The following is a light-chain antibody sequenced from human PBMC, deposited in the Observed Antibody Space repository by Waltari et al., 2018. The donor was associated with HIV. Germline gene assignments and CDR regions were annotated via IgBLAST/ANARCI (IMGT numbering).Light chain of an antibody. V-gene: IGLV2-14*01. J-gene: IGLJ2*01. CDR1: SSDVGDYNF. CDR2: EVI. Sequence: QSALTQPASVSGSPGQSLTISCTGTSSDVGDYNFVSCYQQHPARAPNLIIYEVIRRPSGVSNRFSGSKSGNTASLTISGLQAEDEADYSCGSYTNTTTSVVFGGGTKLTVL. CDR3: GSYTNTTTSVV.